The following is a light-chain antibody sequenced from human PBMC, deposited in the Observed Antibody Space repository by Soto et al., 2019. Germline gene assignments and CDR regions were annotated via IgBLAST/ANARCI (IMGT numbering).Light chain of an antibody. CDR1: QDISNY. Sequence: DIQMTQSPSSLSASVGDRVTITCQASQDISNYLNWYQQKPGKAPKLLIYDASNLETGVPSRFSGSGSGTDFTFTISSLQPEDIATYYRQQYDNSGVTFGGGTKVEIK. CDR2: DAS. V-gene: IGKV1-33*01. J-gene: IGKJ4*01. CDR3: QQYDNSGVT.